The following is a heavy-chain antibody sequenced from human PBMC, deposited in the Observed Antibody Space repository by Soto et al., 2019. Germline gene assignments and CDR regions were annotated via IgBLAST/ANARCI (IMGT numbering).Heavy chain of an antibody. Sequence: SETLSLTCAVYGGSFSGYYWSWIRQPPGKGLEWIGEINHSGSTNYNPSLKSRVTISVDTSKNQFSLKLSSVTAADTAVHYCARGRIGTALRYCSGGSCYSGVGNAFDIWGQGTMVTVSS. J-gene: IGHJ3*02. CDR2: INHSGST. CDR1: GGSFSGYY. CDR3: ARGRIGTALRYCSGGSCYSGVGNAFDI. V-gene: IGHV4-34*01. D-gene: IGHD2-15*01.